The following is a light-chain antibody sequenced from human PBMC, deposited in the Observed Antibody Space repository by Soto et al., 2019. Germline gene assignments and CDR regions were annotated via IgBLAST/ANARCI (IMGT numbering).Light chain of an antibody. J-gene: IGLJ1*01. CDR1: TSDVGGYNY. V-gene: IGLV2-8*01. Sequence: QSALTQPPSASGSPGQSVTISCTGTTSDVGGYNYVSWYQQHPGKAPKLMIYEVSKRPSGVPDRFSGSKSGNTASLTVSGLKDEAEADYYCSSYADSNSCVFGTGTKVTVL. CDR2: EVS. CDR3: SSYADSNSCV.